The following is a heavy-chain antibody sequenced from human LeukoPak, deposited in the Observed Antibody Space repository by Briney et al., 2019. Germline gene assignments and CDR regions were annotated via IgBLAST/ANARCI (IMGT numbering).Heavy chain of an antibody. Sequence: GGSLRLSCAASGITFSSYGMSWVRQAPGKGLEWVAFIRYDGSNKYYADSVKGRFTISRDNSKNTLYLQMNSLRAEDTAVYYCAKDDYSGSYLFDYWGQGTLVTVSS. CDR1: GITFSSYG. V-gene: IGHV3-30*02. J-gene: IGHJ4*02. CDR2: IRYDGSNK. D-gene: IGHD1-26*01. CDR3: AKDDYSGSYLFDY.